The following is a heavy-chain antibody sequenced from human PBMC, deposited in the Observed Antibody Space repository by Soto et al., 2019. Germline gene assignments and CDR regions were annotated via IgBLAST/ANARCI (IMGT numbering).Heavy chain of an antibody. V-gene: IGHV2-5*02. Sequence: QITLKESGPTLVKPTQTLTLTCTSSGFSLGTRELGLGGFGQPPGKALDGLALIYWDDDKRYSPSLKSRLTITKDTSKNQVVLTMTNMDPVDTATYYCALCGDYAFDYWGQGTLVTVSS. D-gene: IGHD4-17*01. CDR3: ALCGDYAFDY. CDR1: GFSLGTRELG. J-gene: IGHJ4*02. CDR2: IYWDDDK.